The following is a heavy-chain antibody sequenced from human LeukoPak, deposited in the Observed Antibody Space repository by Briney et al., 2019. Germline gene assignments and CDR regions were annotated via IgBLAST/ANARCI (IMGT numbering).Heavy chain of an antibody. CDR3: ARGPAYCGGDCSNWFDH. V-gene: IGHV4-61*02. Sequence: PSQTLSLTCTVSGGSISSGSYYWSWIRQPAGKGLEWIGRIYTSGSTKYNPSLESRLTISVDTSKNQFSLKLSSVTAADTALYYCARGPAYCGGDCSNWFDHWGQGTLVTVSS. CDR2: IYTSGST. CDR1: GGSISSGSYY. D-gene: IGHD2-21*01. J-gene: IGHJ5*02.